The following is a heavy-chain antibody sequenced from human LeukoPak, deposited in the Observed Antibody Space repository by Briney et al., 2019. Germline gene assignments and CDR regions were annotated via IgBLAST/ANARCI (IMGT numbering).Heavy chain of an antibody. D-gene: IGHD7-27*01. CDR2: INHSGST. CDR1: GGSFSGYY. CDR3: GRLKTGDPHH. J-gene: IGHJ5*02. V-gene: IGHV4-34*01. Sequence: SETLCLTCAVYGGSFSGYYWSWIRQPPGKGLEWIGEINHSGSTNYNPSLKSRATVSVDTSKNQFSLKMKSVTAADTAIYYCGRLKTGDPHHWGQRTLVTVSS.